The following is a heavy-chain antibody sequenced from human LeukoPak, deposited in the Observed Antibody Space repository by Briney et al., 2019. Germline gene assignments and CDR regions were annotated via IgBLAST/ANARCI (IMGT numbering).Heavy chain of an antibody. J-gene: IGHJ4*02. D-gene: IGHD3/OR15-3a*01. CDR1: GFTFGDYA. CDR3: ARDEFGPLAF. Sequence: GGSLRLSCTASGFTFGDYALSWVRQAPGRGLEWVANIKEDGTETSYVGSVKGRFTISRDNAKNSLYLQMNSLRAEDTALYYCARDEFGPLAFWGRGTLVTVSS. V-gene: IGHV3-7*05. CDR2: IKEDGTET.